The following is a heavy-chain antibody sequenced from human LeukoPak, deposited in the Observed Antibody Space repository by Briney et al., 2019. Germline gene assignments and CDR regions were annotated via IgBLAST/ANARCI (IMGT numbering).Heavy chain of an antibody. J-gene: IGHJ4*02. D-gene: IGHD5-18*01. V-gene: IGHV3-21*01. CDR3: AREPTSMGSDY. CDR1: GFTFSSYS. CDR2: LSSSSSYI. Sequence: GGSLRLSCAASGFTFSSYSMNWVRQAPGKGLEWVSSLSSSSSYIYYADSVKGRFTISRDSARNSLYLQMNSLRADDAAVYYCAREPTSMGSDYWGQGTLVTVSS.